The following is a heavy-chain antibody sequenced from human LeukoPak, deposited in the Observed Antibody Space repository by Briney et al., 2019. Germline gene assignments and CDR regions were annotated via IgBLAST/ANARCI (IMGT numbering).Heavy chain of an antibody. V-gene: IGHV1-69*13. CDR3: ARDRNACSSSSCYGLYYFDY. D-gene: IGHD2-2*01. CDR2: IVPILGTA. J-gene: IGHJ4*02. Sequence: SVKVSCKAPGGSFGRYAISWVRQAPGQGLEWMGGIVPILGTANYAQKFQGRVTITADDSTGTAYMELTSLRSADTAVYYCARDRNACSSSSCYGLYYFDYWGQGTLVTVSS. CDR1: GGSFGRYA.